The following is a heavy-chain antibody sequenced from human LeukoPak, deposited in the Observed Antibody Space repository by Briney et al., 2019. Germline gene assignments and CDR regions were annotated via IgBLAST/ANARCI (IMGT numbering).Heavy chain of an antibody. D-gene: IGHD5-12*01. V-gene: IGHV1-8*01. CDR3: ARAGRWLYGYDIFNIDY. J-gene: IGHJ4*02. CDR1: GYTFTSYD. CDR2: MNPNSGNT. Sequence: GASVKVSCKASGYTFTSYDINWVGQATGQGLEWMGWMNPNSGNTGYAQKFQGRVTMTRNTSISTAYMELSSLRSEDTAVYYCARAGRWLYGYDIFNIDYWGQGTLVTVSS.